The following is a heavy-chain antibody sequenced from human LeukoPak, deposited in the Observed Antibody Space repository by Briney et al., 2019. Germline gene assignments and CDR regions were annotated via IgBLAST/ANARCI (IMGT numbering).Heavy chain of an antibody. D-gene: IGHD3-22*01. CDR3: ARGTYYYDSSGYGLFDY. CDR2: IYTSGST. CDR1: GGSISSYY. Sequence: SETLSLTCTVSGGSISSYYWSWIRQPAGKGLEWIGRIYTSGSTNYNPPLKSRVTMSVDTSKNQFSLKLSSVTAADTAVYYCARGTYYYDSSGYGLFDYWGQGTLVTVSS. V-gene: IGHV4-4*07. J-gene: IGHJ4*02.